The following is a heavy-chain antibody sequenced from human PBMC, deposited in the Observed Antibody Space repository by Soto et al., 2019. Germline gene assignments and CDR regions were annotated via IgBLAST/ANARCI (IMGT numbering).Heavy chain of an antibody. V-gene: IGHV3-7*01. D-gene: IGHD3-10*01. CDR3: ASYSGSYFPVGHDR. J-gene: IGHJ5*02. CDR1: GFMFSSYW. Sequence: VHLVESGGGLVEPGGSLRLSCEASGFMFSSYWMSWVRQAPGDGLEWVANIKQDGSEIHYLESVEGRFTIFRDNARRSLYLQMNSLRAEDTAVYFCASYSGSYFPVGHDRWGQGTLVVVSS. CDR2: IKQDGSEI.